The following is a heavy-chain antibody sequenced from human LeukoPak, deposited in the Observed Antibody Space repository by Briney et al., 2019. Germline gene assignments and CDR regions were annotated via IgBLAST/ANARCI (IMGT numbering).Heavy chain of an antibody. Sequence: SVKVSCKASGFTFTSSAMQWVRQARGQRLEWIGWIVVGSGNTNYAQKFQVRVTITRDMSTSTAYMELSRLRSEDKAVYWCAAEREHQLVAFDIWGAGTMVTVSS. CDR3: AAEREHQLVAFDI. J-gene: IGHJ3*02. V-gene: IGHV1-58*02. CDR2: IVVGSGNT. CDR1: GFTFTSSA. D-gene: IGHD6-13*01.